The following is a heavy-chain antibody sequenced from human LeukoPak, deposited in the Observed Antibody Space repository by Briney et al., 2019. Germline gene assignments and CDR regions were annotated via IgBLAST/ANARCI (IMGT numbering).Heavy chain of an antibody. CDR2: ISGSGGST. J-gene: IGHJ3*02. CDR3: AKDFYDGPRWFAETDAAFEI. V-gene: IGHV3-23*01. Sequence: GRSLRLSCAASRLTFSSYAMSWVRQAPGKGLERVSAISGSGGSTYYAASVKGRFTISRNNSKTTLYLQMNSLRPEDRPGFYCAKDFYDGPRWFAETDAAFEIWGQGTMVTVSS. D-gene: IGHD3-10*01. CDR1: RLTFSSYA.